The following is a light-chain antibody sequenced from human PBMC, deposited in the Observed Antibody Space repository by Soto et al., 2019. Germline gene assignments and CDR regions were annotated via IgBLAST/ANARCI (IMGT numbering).Light chain of an antibody. J-gene: IGKJ4*01. V-gene: IGKV3-20*01. CDR3: QQYGSSPPLT. CDR1: QSVSSSY. CDR2: GAS. Sequence: DIVLTQSPGTLSLSPGERATLSCRASQSVSSSYLAWDQQKPGQAPRILIYGASSRATGIPDRFSGSGSGTDFTLTISRLEPEDVAVYYCQQYGSSPPLTFGGGTKVEIK.